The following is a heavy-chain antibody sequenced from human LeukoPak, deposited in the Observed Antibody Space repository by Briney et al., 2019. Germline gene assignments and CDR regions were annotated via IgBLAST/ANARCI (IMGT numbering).Heavy chain of an antibody. J-gene: IGHJ5*02. CDR3: ARDPYSSGWGGGWFDP. CDR2: IYYSGST. Sequence: SETLSLTCTVSGGSISSYYWSWIRQPPGKGLEWIGYIYYSGSTNYNPSLKSRVTMSVDTSKNQFSLKLSSVAAADTAVYYCARDPYSSGWGGGWFDPWGQGTLVTVSS. V-gene: IGHV4-59*01. CDR1: GGSISSYY. D-gene: IGHD6-19*01.